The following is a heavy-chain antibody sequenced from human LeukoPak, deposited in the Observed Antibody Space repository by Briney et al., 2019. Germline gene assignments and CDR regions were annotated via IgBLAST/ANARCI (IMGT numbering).Heavy chain of an antibody. CDR1: GLTFSIYS. D-gene: IGHD6-13*01. V-gene: IGHV3-21*01. CDR2: ISSSSSYI. Sequence: GGSLRLSCAASGLTFSIYSMNWVRQAPGKGLEWVSSISSSSSYIYYADSVKGRFTISRDNAKNSLYLQMNSLRAEDTAVYYCARATIGIAAALDIWGQGTLVTVSS. CDR3: ARATIGIAAALDI. J-gene: IGHJ4*02.